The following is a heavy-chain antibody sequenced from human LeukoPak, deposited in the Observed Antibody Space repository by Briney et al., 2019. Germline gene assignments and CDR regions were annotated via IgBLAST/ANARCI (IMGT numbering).Heavy chain of an antibody. CDR2: IYYTGST. Sequence: PSETLSLTCTVSGDSISTSNYWGWIRQPPGKGLEWIGTIYYTGSTSYNPSLKSRVTISVDTSKNQFSLKLTSVTAADTAVYYCARLGIGVVPSAMLGDYYFDYWGQGTLVTVSS. V-gene: IGHV4-38-2*02. CDR3: ARLGIGVVPSAMLGDYYFDY. D-gene: IGHD2-2*01. J-gene: IGHJ4*02. CDR1: GDSISTSNY.